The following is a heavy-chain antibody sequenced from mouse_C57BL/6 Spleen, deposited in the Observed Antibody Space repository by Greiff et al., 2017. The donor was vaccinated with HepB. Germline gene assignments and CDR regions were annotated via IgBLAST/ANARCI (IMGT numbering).Heavy chain of an antibody. D-gene: IGHD2-4*01. Sequence: VQLQQSGAELVKPGASVKLSCKASGYTFTSYWMHWVKQRPGQGLEWIGMIHPNSGSTNYNEKFNSKATLTVDKSSSTAYMQLSIMTSEDSAVYYCATTMIKFSFDYWGQGTTLTVSS. J-gene: IGHJ2*01. CDR1: GYTFTSYW. CDR2: IHPNSGST. CDR3: ATTMIKFSFDY. V-gene: IGHV1-64*01.